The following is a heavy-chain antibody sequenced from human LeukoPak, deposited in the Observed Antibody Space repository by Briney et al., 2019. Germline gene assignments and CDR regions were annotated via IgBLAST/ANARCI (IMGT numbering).Heavy chain of an antibody. V-gene: IGHV3-21*01. Sequence: PGGSLRLSCAASGFTFSSYSMNWVRQAPGKGLEWVSSISSSSSYIYYADSVKGRFTISRDNAKNSLYLQMNSLRAEDTAVYYCARVVGATKGSLFDYGGQGTLVTVSS. CDR1: GFTFSSYS. D-gene: IGHD1-26*01. J-gene: IGHJ4*02. CDR3: ARVVGATKGSLFDY. CDR2: ISSSSSYI.